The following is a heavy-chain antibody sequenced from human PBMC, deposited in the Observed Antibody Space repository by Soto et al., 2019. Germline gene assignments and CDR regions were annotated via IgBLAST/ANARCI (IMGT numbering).Heavy chain of an antibody. Sequence: LSLTCAVYGGSFSGYYWSWIRQPPGKGLEWIGEINHSGSTNYNPSLKGRVTISVDTSKNQFSLKLSSVTAADTAVYYCARGRYSSSFIERYYYYYGMDVWGQGTTVTVSS. D-gene: IGHD6-6*01. CDR3: ARGRYSSSFIERYYYYYGMDV. CDR1: GGSFSGYY. J-gene: IGHJ6*02. V-gene: IGHV4-34*01. CDR2: INHSGST.